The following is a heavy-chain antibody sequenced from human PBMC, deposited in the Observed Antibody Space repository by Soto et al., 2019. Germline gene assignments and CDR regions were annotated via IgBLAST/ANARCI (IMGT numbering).Heavy chain of an antibody. CDR1: GFTFSSYP. D-gene: IGHD6-6*01. CDR2: ITGGATNA. Sequence: EVQLLESGGGLVQPGGSLSLSCEASGFTFSSYPMSWVRQAPGEGLEWISGITGGATNAYYADSVKGRITISRDNSKNTLYLQLNSLKAEDTAVYYCAKEAARPGPCDSWGQGTLVTVSS. J-gene: IGHJ4*02. CDR3: AKEAARPGPCDS. V-gene: IGHV3-23*01.